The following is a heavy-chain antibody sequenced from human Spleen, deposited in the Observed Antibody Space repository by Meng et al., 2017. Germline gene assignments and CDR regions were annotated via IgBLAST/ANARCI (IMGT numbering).Heavy chain of an antibody. CDR3: VRQIREGYYVDY. CDR2: IYPGDSDT. CDR1: GYSFTSYW. V-gene: IGHV5-51*01. Sequence: GESLKISCKGSGYSFTSYWIGWVRQMPGKGLEWMGIIYPGDSDTTNSPSFQGQVTISADKSISTAYLQWSSLKASDTAIYYCVRQIREGYYVDYWGQGTLVTVSS. J-gene: IGHJ4*02. D-gene: IGHD5-24*01.